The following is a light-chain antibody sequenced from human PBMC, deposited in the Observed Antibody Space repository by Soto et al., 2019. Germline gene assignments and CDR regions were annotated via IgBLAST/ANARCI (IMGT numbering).Light chain of an antibody. V-gene: IGLV2-14*01. CDR1: SSDIAIYNF. CDR3: SSYTDSTDYF. CDR2: QVT. Sequence: QSALTQPASVSGSPGQSITISCTGTSSDIAIYNFVSWYQQHPGKAPRLMIFQVTNRPSGVSTRFSGSKSGNTASLTISGLQAEDEADYYCSSYTDSTDYFFGTGTKLTVL. J-gene: IGLJ1*01.